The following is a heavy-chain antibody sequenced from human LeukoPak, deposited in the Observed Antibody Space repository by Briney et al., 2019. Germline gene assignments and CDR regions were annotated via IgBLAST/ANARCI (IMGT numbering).Heavy chain of an antibody. Sequence: PGRSLRLSCAASGFTFSSYAMSWVRQAPGKGLEWVSAISGSGGSTYYADSVKGRFTISRDNSKNTLYLQMNSLRAEDTAVYYCAKGLGVAGTGGFDYWGQGTLVTVSS. J-gene: IGHJ4*02. D-gene: IGHD6-19*01. V-gene: IGHV3-23*01. CDR3: AKGLGVAGTGGFDY. CDR1: GFTFSSYA. CDR2: ISGSGGST.